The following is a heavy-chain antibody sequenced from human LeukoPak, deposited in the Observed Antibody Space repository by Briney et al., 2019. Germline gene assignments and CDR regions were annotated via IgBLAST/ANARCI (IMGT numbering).Heavy chain of an antibody. V-gene: IGHV1-8*01. D-gene: IGHD3-10*01. CDR3: ARSGRLALYYYGMDV. CDR1: GYTFTSYD. Sequence: ASVKVSCKASGYTFTSYDINWVRQATGQGLEWMGWMNPNSGNTGYAQKFQGRVTMTRNTSISTAYMELSSLRSEDTAVYYCARSGRLALYYYGMDVWGQGTTVTVSS. J-gene: IGHJ6*02. CDR2: MNPNSGNT.